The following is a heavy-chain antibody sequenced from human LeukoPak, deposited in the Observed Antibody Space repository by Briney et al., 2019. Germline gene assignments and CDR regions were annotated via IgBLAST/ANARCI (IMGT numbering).Heavy chain of an antibody. Sequence: ASVKVSCKASGYTFSRYDINWVRQGTGQGLEWMGWMSANSGNTGYAQKFQGRVTMTRNTSTTTAYMELTSLTSEDTAVYFCARGHYSSLASEVMTEWFDPWGQGTLVTVSS. CDR3: ARGHYSSLASEVMTEWFDP. D-gene: IGHD2-21*01. V-gene: IGHV1-8*01. CDR2: MSANSGNT. CDR1: GYTFSRYD. J-gene: IGHJ5*02.